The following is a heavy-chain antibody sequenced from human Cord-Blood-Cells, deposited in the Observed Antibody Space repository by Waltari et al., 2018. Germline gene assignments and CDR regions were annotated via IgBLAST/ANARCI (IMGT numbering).Heavy chain of an antibody. Sequence: IGWVRQMPGKGLEWMGIIYPGDSDTRYSPSFQGQVTISADKSISTAYLQWSSLTASDTAMYYCVSSRNWNFDYWGQGTLVTVSS. CDR2: IYPGDSDT. CDR3: VSSRNWNFDY. D-gene: IGHD1-1*01. J-gene: IGHJ4*02. V-gene: IGHV5-51*01.